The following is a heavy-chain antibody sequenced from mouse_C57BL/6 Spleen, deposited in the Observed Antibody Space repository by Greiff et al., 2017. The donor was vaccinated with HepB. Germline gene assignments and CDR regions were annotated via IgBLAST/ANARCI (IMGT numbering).Heavy chain of an antibody. CDR2: ISYRGST. Sequence: VQLKESGPGLVKPSQSLSLTCTVTGYSITSGYGWHWIRQFPGNQLEWMGYISYRGSTNYKPSLKSRISITRDTSKNQVFLQLNSVTTEDTATYYWARTARIKDWGQGTTLTVSS. V-gene: IGHV3-1*02. CDR3: ARTARIKD. CDR1: GYSITSGYG. J-gene: IGHJ2*01. D-gene: IGHD1-2*01.